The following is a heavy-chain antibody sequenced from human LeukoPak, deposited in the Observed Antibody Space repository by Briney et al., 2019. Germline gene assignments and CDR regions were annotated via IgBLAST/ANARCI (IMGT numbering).Heavy chain of an antibody. J-gene: IGHJ4*02. D-gene: IGHD3-10*01. Sequence: SETLSLTCTVSGGSVSSDSYYWSWIRQPPGKGLEWIAYIYYTGSTNYNPSLKSRVTISVDTSKNQFSLKLSSVTAADTAVYYCARHQDTSGWGTFPLDYWGQGTLVT. V-gene: IGHV4-61*01. CDR1: GGSVSSDSYY. CDR2: IYYTGST. CDR3: ARHQDTSGWGTFPLDY.